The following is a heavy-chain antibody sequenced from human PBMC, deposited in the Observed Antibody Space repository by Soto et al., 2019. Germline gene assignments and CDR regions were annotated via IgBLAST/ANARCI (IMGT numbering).Heavy chain of an antibody. J-gene: IGHJ4*02. V-gene: IGHV1-69*06. D-gene: IGHD5-18*01. Sequence: GASVKVSCKASGGTFSSYAISWVRQAPGQGLEWMGGIIPIFGTANYAQKFQGRVTITADKSTSTAYMELSSLRSEDTAVYYCARASGYSYGYGRPVVGSFDYWGQGTLVTVSS. CDR2: IIPIFGTA. CDR1: GGTFSSYA. CDR3: ARASGYSYGYGRPVVGSFDY.